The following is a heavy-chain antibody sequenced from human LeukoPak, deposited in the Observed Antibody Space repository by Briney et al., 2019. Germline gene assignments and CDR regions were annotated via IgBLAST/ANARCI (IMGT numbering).Heavy chain of an antibody. CDR1: GWSFNDYY. CDR2: ISARGDT. CDR3: ARGQVPAARGYNWFDP. V-gene: IGHV4-34*01. Sequence: SETLSLTCAVYGWSFNDYYWNWIRQPPGKGLEWIGEISARGDTNFSPSLKSRVTISVDTSKSQFSLRLTSMIAADTAVYYCARGQVPAARGYNWFDPWGQGTLVTVSS. J-gene: IGHJ5*02. D-gene: IGHD2-2*01.